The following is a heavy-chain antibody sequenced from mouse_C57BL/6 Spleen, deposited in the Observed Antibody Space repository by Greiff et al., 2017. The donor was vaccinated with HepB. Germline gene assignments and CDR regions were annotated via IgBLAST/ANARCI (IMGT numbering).Heavy chain of an antibody. J-gene: IGHJ2*01. CDR1: GYTFTDYE. D-gene: IGHD1-1*01. V-gene: IGHV1-15*01. CDR2: IDPETGGT. CDR3: TIPVVAPDY. Sequence: VQLQQSGAELVRPGASVTLSCKASGYTFTDYEMHWVKQTPVHGLEWIGAIDPETGGTAYNQKFKGKAILTADKSSSPAYMELRSLTSEDSAVEYCTIPVVAPDYWGQGTTLTVSS.